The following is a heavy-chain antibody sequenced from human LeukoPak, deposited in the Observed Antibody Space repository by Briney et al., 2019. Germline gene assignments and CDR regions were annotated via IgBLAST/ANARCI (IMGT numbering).Heavy chain of an antibody. CDR2: IIPIFGTA. D-gene: IGHD3-10*01. V-gene: IGHV1-69*13. Sequence: ASVTVSCTASGSTFSSYAISWVRQAPGQGLEWMGGIIPIFGTANYAQRFQGRVTITADESTNTAYMELSSLRSEDTAVYYCATVLRRGLDTFDIWGQGTMVTVSS. CDR1: GSTFSSYA. J-gene: IGHJ3*02. CDR3: ATVLRRGLDTFDI.